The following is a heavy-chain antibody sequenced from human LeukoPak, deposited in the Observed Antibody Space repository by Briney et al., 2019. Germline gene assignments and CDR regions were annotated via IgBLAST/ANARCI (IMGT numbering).Heavy chain of an antibody. CDR3: ARDRGYSGYDLQY. J-gene: IGHJ4*02. CDR2: ISSSSGTI. Sequence: GGSLRLSCAASGFTFDIYAMNWVRQAPGKGLEWLSYISSSSGTIHYADSVEGRFTISRDNAKNSLYLQMNSLSAEDTAVYYCARDRGYSGYDLQYWGQGTLVTVSS. V-gene: IGHV3-48*01. CDR1: GFTFDIYA. D-gene: IGHD5-12*01.